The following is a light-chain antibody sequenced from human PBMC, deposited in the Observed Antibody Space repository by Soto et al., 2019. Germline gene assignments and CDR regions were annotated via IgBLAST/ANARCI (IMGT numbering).Light chain of an antibody. CDR2: ENN. V-gene: IGLV2-23*01. J-gene: IGLJ1*01. Sequence: QSALTQPASVSGSPGQSITISCTGTSSDVGSYNLVSWYQQHPGKAPKLMMYENNKRPSGVSNRFSGSKSGNTASLTISGLKAEDEADYYCSSYAGNNNFVFGAGTKLTVL. CDR1: SSDVGSYNL. CDR3: SSYAGNNNFV.